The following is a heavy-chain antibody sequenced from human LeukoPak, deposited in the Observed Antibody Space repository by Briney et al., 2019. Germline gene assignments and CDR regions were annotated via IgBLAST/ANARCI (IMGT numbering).Heavy chain of an antibody. J-gene: IGHJ3*02. CDR3: ARDIVVVVAANRPDAFDI. CDR2: IIPILGIA. Sequence: ASVKVSCKASGGTFSSYAINWVRQAPGQGLEWMGRIIPILGIANYAQKFQGRVTITADKSTSTAYMELSSLRSEDTAVYYCARDIVVVVAANRPDAFDIWGQGTMVTVSS. CDR1: GGTFSSYA. V-gene: IGHV1-69*04. D-gene: IGHD2-15*01.